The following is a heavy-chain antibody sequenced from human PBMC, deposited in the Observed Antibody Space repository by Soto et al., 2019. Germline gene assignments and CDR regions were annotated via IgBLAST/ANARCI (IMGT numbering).Heavy chain of an antibody. CDR1: GFTFSSYA. CDR3: AKADDILTGYPIAYYFDY. V-gene: IGHV3-23*01. Sequence: GGSLRLSCAASGFTFSSYAMSWVRQAPGKGLEWVSAISGSGGSTYYADSVKGRFTISRGNSKNTLYLQMNSLRAEDTAVYYCAKADDILTGYPIAYYFDYWGQGTLVTVSS. J-gene: IGHJ4*02. D-gene: IGHD3-9*01. CDR2: ISGSGGST.